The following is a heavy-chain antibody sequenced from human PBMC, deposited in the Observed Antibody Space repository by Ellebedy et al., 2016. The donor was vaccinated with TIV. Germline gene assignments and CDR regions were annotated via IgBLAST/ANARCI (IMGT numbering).Heavy chain of an antibody. V-gene: IGHV3-74*01. CDR2: INSDGSST. CDR1: GFPLRRYW. J-gene: IGHJ4*02. D-gene: IGHD6-19*01. Sequence: GESLKISCAASGFPLRRYWMHWVRQAPGKGLVWVSRINSDGSSTSYADSVKGRFTISRDNAKNTLYLQMISLRAEDTAVYYCACSRTFDYWGQGTLVTVSS. CDR3: ACSRTFDY.